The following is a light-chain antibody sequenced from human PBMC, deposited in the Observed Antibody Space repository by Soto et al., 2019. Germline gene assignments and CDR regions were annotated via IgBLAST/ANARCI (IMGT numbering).Light chain of an antibody. V-gene: IGLV2-8*01. CDR1: IIDVGGYDY. J-gene: IGLJ1*01. Sequence: HCPLAQTPSAFGSPGHAVTIACIGTIIDVGGYDYVSWYQQRPGKAPKLLIHEVTKRPSGVPDRFSGSKSGNTASLTVSGLLAEDEADYYGGSYAGRTIYVFGTGTKVTVL. CDR3: GSYAGRTIYV. CDR2: EVT.